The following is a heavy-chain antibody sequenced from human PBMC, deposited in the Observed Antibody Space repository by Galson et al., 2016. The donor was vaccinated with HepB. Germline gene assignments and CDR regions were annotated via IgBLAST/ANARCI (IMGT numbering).Heavy chain of an antibody. D-gene: IGHD1-14*01. Sequence: SLRLSCAASGFTFGSHAMTWVRQGPGKGLEWVSGISGGGGLTHYRHSVRGRFTISRDNSKNTLYLQMINLRAEDTAIYCCAGCLQDITGDDAFDIWGRGTMVTVSP. CDR1: GFTFGSHA. CDR2: ISGGGGLT. J-gene: IGHJ3*02. CDR3: AGCLQDITGDDAFDI. V-gene: IGHV3-23*01.